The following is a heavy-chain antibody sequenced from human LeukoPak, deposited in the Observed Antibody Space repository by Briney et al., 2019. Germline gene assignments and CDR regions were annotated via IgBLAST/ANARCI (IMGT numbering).Heavy chain of an antibody. D-gene: IGHD5-24*01. J-gene: IGHJ4*02. V-gene: IGHV4-59*01. CDR3: ARESRDVETEGFDL. CDR1: GGSISSYY. Sequence: SETLSLTCTVSGGSISSYYWSWTRQPPGKGLEWIGYMYYSGSTKYNPSLKSRVTISVDTSKNQFSLKLSSVTAADTAVYYCARESRDVETEGFDLWGQGALVTVSS. CDR2: MYYSGST.